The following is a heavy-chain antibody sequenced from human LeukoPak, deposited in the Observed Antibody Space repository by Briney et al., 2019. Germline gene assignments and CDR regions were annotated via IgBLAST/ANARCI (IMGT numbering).Heavy chain of an antibody. D-gene: IGHD2-2*01. J-gene: IGHJ5*02. V-gene: IGHV4-59*01. CDR3: ARGGGGYCSSTSCHVDWFDP. Sequence: SETLSLTCTVSGGSISSYYWSWIRQPPGKGLEWMGYICYSGSTNYNPSLQSRVTISVHTSKNQFSLQLSSVTAADTAVYYCARGGGGYCSSTSCHVDWFDPWGQGTLVTVSS. CDR1: GGSISSYY. CDR2: ICYSGST.